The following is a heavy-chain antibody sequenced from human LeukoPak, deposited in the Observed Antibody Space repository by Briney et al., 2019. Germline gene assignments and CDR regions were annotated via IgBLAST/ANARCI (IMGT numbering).Heavy chain of an antibody. CDR3: AREGGAAAGPPDY. D-gene: IGHD6-13*01. CDR1: GGTFSSYA. Sequence: SVKVSCKASGGTFSSYAISWVRQAPGQGLEWMGGIIPSFGTANYAQKFQGRVTITADESTSTAYMELSSLRSEDTAVYYCAREGGAAAGPPDYWGQGTLVTVSS. J-gene: IGHJ4*02. V-gene: IGHV1-69*13. CDR2: IIPSFGTA.